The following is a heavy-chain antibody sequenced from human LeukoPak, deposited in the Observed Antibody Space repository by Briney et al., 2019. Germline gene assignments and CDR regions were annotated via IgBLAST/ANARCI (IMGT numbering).Heavy chain of an antibody. Sequence: SETLSLTCAVYGGSFSGYYWSWIRQPPGKGLEWIGEINHSGSTNYNPSLKSRVTISVDTSKNQFSLKLSSVTAADTAVYYCARELDYPYFDYWGQGTLVTVSS. CDR2: INHSGST. D-gene: IGHD4-11*01. J-gene: IGHJ4*02. CDR3: ARELDYPYFDY. CDR1: GGSFSGYY. V-gene: IGHV4-34*01.